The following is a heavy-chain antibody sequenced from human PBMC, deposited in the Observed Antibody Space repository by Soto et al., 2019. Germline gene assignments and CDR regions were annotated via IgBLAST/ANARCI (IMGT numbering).Heavy chain of an antibody. CDR2: ISTYDGNT. D-gene: IGHD6-6*01. V-gene: IGHV1-18*01. Sequence: ASVKVSCKASGYTFTTYAISWVRQAPGQGLEWMGWISTYDGNTDYAQNLQGRVTMTTDTSTNTAYMELRSLRYDDTAVYYCARDRMHTSSSITFDYWGQGALVTVPS. CDR3: ARDRMHTSSSITFDY. CDR1: GYTFTTYA. J-gene: IGHJ4*02.